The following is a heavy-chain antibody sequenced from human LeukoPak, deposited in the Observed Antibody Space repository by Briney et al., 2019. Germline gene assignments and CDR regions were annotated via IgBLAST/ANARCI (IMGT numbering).Heavy chain of an antibody. D-gene: IGHD5-18*01. CDR3: TSDTVDTAVGIDY. V-gene: IGHV3-53*01. J-gene: IGHJ4*02. CDR2: IYSGGGT. Sequence: GGSLRLSCAASGFTVSSNYMNWVRQAPGKGLEWVSVIYSGGGTFYADSVKGRFTISRDNAKNTLYLQMNSLRAEDMAVYYCTSDTVDTAVGIDYWGQGTLVTVSS. CDR1: GFTVSSNY.